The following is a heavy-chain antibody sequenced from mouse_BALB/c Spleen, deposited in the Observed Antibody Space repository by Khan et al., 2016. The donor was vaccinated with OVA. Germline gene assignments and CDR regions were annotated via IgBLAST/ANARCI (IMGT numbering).Heavy chain of an antibody. CDR2: IWAGGST. J-gene: IGHJ2*01. CDR3: AGLEDI. CDR1: GFSLTSYG. V-gene: IGHV2-9*02. Sequence: QVQLQQSGPGLVAPSQCLSITCTVSGFSLTSYGVHWVRQPPGKGLEWLGVIWAGGSTNYNSALMSRLSNSKDNSKSHVFFKMNSLQTDDTAMYYCAGLEDIWGQGTTLTVSS. D-gene: IGHD1-3*01.